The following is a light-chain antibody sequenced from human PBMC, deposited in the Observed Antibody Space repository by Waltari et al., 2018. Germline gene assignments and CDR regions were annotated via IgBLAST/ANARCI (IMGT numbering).Light chain of an antibody. Sequence: QSVLTQPPSVSGAPGQRVTISCTGSSSNIGAGYDVHWYQQVPGTAPKPLIYGNTNRPSGVPDRFSGSKSGTSASLAITGLQAEDEADYYCQSYDSSLSGWVFGGGTKLTVL. J-gene: IGLJ3*02. CDR2: GNT. CDR3: QSYDSSLSGWV. V-gene: IGLV1-40*01. CDR1: SSNIGAGYD.